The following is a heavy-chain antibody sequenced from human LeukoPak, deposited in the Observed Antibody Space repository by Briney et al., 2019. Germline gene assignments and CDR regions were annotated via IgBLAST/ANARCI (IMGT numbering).Heavy chain of an antibody. CDR3: ARDGARWLQWVNLDY. Sequence: ASVKVSCKASGYTFTGYYMHWVRQAPGQGLEWMGIINPSGGSTSYAQKFQGRVTMTRDTSTSTVYMELSSLRSEDTAVYYCARDGARWLQWVNLDYWGQGTLVTVSS. D-gene: IGHD5-24*01. CDR1: GYTFTGYY. V-gene: IGHV1-46*01. CDR2: INPSGGST. J-gene: IGHJ4*02.